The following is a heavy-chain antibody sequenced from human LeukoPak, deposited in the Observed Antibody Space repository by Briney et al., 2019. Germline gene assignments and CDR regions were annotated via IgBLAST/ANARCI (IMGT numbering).Heavy chain of an antibody. CDR3: AKGVYGDPYGMDV. CDR2: ISYDGSNK. V-gene: IGHV3-30*18. Sequence: GGSLRLSCAASGFTFSSYGMHWVRQAPGKGLEWVAVISYDGSNKYYADSVKGRFTISRDNSKNTLYLQMNSLRAEDTAVYYCAKGVYGDPYGMDVWGQGTTATVSS. D-gene: IGHD4-17*01. CDR1: GFTFSSYG. J-gene: IGHJ6*02.